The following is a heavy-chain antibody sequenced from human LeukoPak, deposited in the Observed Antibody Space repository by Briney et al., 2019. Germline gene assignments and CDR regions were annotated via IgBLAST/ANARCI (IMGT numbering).Heavy chain of an antibody. CDR2: IYTSENT. CDR3: AREGDYGDYSKSFYYMDV. V-gene: IGHV4-4*07. D-gene: IGHD4-17*01. J-gene: IGHJ6*03. CDR1: GGYIGSYY. Sequence: SETLSLTCTVSGGYIGSYYWSWIRQPAGKGLEWIGRIYTSENTDYNPSLKSRVTMSVDMSTSQFSLRLTSVTAADTAVYYCAREGDYGDYSKSFYYMDVLGKGTTVTVSS.